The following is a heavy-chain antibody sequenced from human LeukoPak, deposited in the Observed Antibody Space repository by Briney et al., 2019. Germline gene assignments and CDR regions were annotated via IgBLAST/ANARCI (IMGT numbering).Heavy chain of an antibody. CDR1: GFTVSSNY. CDR2: IYSGGST. CDR3: ASSSWPYYYYYYMDV. D-gene: IGHD6-13*01. V-gene: IGHV3-53*01. Sequence: GGSLRLSCTVSGFTVSSNYMSWVRQAPGKGLEWVSVIYSGGSTYYADSVKGRFTISRDNSKNTLYLQMNSLRAEDTAVYYCASSSWPYYYYYYMDVWGKGTTVTISS. J-gene: IGHJ6*03.